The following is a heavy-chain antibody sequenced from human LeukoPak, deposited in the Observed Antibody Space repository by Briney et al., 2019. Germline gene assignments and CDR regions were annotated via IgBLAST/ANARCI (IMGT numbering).Heavy chain of an antibody. D-gene: IGHD3-10*01. V-gene: IGHV1-18*01. CDR2: ISAYNGYT. Sequence: ASVKVSCKASGYTFTNYGISWVRQAPGQGLEWMGWISAYNGYTDYAQKLQFRVTMTTDTSTSTAYMELRSLRSDDTAVYYCARGDKKENLSGPSGYFDPWGQGSLVTVSS. J-gene: IGHJ5*02. CDR3: ARGDKKENLSGPSGYFDP. CDR1: GYTFTNYG.